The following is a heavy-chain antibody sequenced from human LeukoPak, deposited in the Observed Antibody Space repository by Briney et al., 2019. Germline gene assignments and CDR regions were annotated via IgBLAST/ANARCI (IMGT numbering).Heavy chain of an antibody. CDR2: INHSGST. J-gene: IGHJ6*03. CDR1: GGSIGRSSYY. V-gene: IGHV4-39*07. D-gene: IGHD4-17*01. Sequence: PSGTLSLTCTVSGGSIGRSSYYWGWIRQPPGKGLEWIGEINHSGSTNYNPSLKSRVTISVDTSKNQFSLKLSSVTAADTAVYYCARVRRGDRNYYYYMDVWGKGTTVTISS. CDR3: ARVRRGDRNYYYYMDV.